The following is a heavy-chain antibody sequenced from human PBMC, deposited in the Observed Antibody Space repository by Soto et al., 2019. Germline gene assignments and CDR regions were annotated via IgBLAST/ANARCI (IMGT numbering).Heavy chain of an antibody. CDR3: ARGSVSDY. CDR2: IYSGGST. J-gene: IGHJ4*02. V-gene: IGHV3-53*01. CDR1: GFTVSSNY. Sequence: GSLSLSCAASGFTVSSNYMSWVRQAPGKGLEWVSVIYSGGSTYYADSVKGRFTISRDNSKNTLYLQLNSLRAEDTAVYYCARGSVSDYWGQGTLVTVSS.